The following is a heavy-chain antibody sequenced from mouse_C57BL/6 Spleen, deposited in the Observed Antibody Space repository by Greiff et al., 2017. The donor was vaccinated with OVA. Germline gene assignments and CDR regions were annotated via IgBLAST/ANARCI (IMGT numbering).Heavy chain of an antibody. V-gene: IGHV1-64*01. D-gene: IGHD1-1*01. CDR1: GYTFTSSW. CDR3: ARGGSSWYFDV. CDR2: IHPNSGST. J-gene: IGHJ1*03. Sequence: QVQLQQPGAELVKPGASVKLSCKASGYTFTSSWMHWVKQRPGQGLEWIGMIHPNSGSTNYNEKFKSKATLTVDKSSSTAYMQLSSLTSEDSAVYYCARGGSSWYFDVWGTGTTVTVSS.